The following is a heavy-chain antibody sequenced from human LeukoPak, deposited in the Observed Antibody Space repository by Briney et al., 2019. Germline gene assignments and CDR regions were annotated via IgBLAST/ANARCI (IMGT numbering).Heavy chain of an antibody. V-gene: IGHV4-59*01. CDR3: ARGGAWSDY. D-gene: IGHD6-19*01. CDR1: GGSISNYY. J-gene: IGHJ4*02. CDR2: IYYSGST. Sequence: SETLSLTCTVSGGSISNYYWTWIRQPPGRGPEWIGYIYYSGSTNYNPSLKSRVTISVDTSKNQFSLNLSSVTAADTAVYYCARGGAWSDYWGQGTLVTVSS.